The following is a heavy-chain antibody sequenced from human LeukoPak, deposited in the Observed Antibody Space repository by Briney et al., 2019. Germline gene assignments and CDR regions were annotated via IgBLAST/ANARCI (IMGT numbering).Heavy chain of an antibody. Sequence: SETLSLTCSVSGGSISSYYWSWIRQPPGKGLEWIGFIYYSGNTNYNPSLKSRVTMSVDTSKNQFSLNLTSVTAADTAVYYCARHSPGGARKAFDIWGQGTMVTVSS. CDR1: GGSISSYY. J-gene: IGHJ3*02. V-gene: IGHV4-59*08. CDR2: IYYSGNT. CDR3: ARHSPGGARKAFDI. D-gene: IGHD3-16*01.